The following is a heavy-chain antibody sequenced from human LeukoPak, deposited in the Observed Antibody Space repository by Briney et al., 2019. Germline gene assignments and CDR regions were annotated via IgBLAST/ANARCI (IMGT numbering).Heavy chain of an antibody. Sequence: ASLKDSCKASGYTFTSYGISWVRQAPGQGLEWMGWMNPNSGNTGYAQKFQGRVTMTRNTSISTAYMELSSLRSEDTAVYYCAREDWRRFLEDFDYWGQGTLVTVSS. J-gene: IGHJ4*02. CDR3: AREDWRRFLEDFDY. D-gene: IGHD3-3*01. V-gene: IGHV1-8*02. CDR2: MNPNSGNT. CDR1: GYTFTSYG.